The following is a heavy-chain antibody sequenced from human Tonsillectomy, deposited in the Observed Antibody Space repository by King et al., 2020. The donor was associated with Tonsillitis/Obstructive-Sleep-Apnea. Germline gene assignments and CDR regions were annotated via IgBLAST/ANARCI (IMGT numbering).Heavy chain of an antibody. CDR2: ISWNSGSI. J-gene: IGHJ4*02. D-gene: IGHD6-13*01. CDR1: GFTVDDYA. Sequence: EVQLVESGGGLVQPGRSLRLSCAASGFTVDDYAMHWVRQAPGKGLEWVSGISWNSGSIGYADSVKGRFTISRDNAKNSLYLQMNSLRAEDTALYYCATDIFRGYSSSWPDYWGQGTLITVSS. CDR3: ATDIFRGYSSSWPDY. V-gene: IGHV3-9*01.